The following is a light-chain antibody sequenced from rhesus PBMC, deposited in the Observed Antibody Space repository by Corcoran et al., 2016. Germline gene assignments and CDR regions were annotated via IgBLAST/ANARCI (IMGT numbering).Light chain of an antibody. J-gene: IGKJ1*01. CDR2: RVS. V-gene: IGKV2-73*01. CDR1: QSLLHSNGNTY. Sequence: DIVMTQTPLSLPVTPGEPASISCRSSQSLLHSNGNTYLYWYLQKPGQPPRLLIYRVSNRFSGVPDRLSGSGSGTEFTLKIRRVEAEDVGVYYCMQALQNPPTFGQGTKVEIK. CDR3: MQALQNPPT.